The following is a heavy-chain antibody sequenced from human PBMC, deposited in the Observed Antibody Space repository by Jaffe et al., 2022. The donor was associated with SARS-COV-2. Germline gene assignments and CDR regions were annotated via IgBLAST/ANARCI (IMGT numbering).Heavy chain of an antibody. V-gene: IGHV3-30*04. J-gene: IGHJ6*03. Sequence: QVQLVESGGGVVQPGTSLRLSCAASGFSFSDSAMHWVRQAPGKGLEWVAVMSYDGTHEFYGDSVKGRFTISRDNRKNTLYLQISSLTTEDTAVYYCARDGIDGGYFYQYMDVWGKGTTVTVSS. CDR3: ARDGIDGGYFYQYMDV. CDR1: GFSFSDSA. D-gene: IGHD3-16*01. CDR2: MSYDGTHE.